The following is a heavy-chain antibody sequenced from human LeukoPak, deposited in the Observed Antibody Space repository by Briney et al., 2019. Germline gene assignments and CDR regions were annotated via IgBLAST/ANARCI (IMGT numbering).Heavy chain of an antibody. CDR3: ARDLNGDCDADL. J-gene: IGHJ5*02. Sequence: GGSLRLSCAASGFSFSSYWMTWVRQAPGKGLEWVANIKQDGSEKYHVDSVKGRFTISRDNARNSLYLQMSSLRPEDTAVYYCARDLNGDCDADLWGQGTLITVSS. CDR1: GFSFSSYW. D-gene: IGHD2-21*02. CDR2: IKQDGSEK. V-gene: IGHV3-7*01.